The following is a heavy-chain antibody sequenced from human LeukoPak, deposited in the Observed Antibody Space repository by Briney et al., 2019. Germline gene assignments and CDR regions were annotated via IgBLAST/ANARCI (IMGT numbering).Heavy chain of an antibody. D-gene: IGHD5-24*01. V-gene: IGHV3-21*01. CDR3: ARAGYNFYYYYYYMDV. Sequence: GGSLRLSCAASGFTFSSYSMNWVRQAPGKGLEWVSSISSSSSYIYYADSVKGRFTISRDNAKNSLYLQMNSLRAEDTAVYYCARAGYNFYYYYYYMDVWGKGTTVTVSS. CDR2: ISSSSSYI. J-gene: IGHJ6*03. CDR1: GFTFSSYS.